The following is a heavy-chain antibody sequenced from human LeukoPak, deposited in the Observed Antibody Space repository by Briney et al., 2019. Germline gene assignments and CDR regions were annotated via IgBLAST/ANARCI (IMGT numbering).Heavy chain of an antibody. CDR2: ISWNSGRI. CDR1: GFTFDDYA. Sequence: GRSLRLSCAASGFTFDDYAMHWVRQAPGKGLEWVSGISWNSGRIGYVDSVKGRFTISRDNAKNSLYLQMNSLKPEDMAVNYCAKSTYYDFWSGYLDYWGQGTRVTVSS. V-gene: IGHV3-9*03. D-gene: IGHD3-3*01. CDR3: AKSTYYDFWSGYLDY. J-gene: IGHJ4*02.